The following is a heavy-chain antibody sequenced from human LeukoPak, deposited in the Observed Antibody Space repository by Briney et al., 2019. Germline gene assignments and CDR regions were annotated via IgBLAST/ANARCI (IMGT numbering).Heavy chain of an antibody. J-gene: IGHJ4*02. Sequence: SETLSLTCTVSGGSISSGGYYWSWIRQHPGKGLEWIGYIYYSGSTNYNPSLKSRVTISVDTSKNQFSLKLSSVTAADTAVYYCARTPSRTGAFDYWGQGTLVTVSS. CDR1: GGSISSGGYY. CDR2: IYYSGST. V-gene: IGHV4-61*08. CDR3: ARTPSRTGAFDY. D-gene: IGHD1-26*01.